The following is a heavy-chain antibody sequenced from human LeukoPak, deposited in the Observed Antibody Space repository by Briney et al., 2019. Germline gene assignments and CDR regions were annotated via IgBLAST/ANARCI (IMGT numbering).Heavy chain of an antibody. CDR3: AKLSYYDSSGYYSYYFDY. V-gene: IGHV3-23*01. Sequence: GGSLRLSCAASGFTFSSYAMSWVRQAPGKGLEWVSAISGSGGSTYYADSVKGRFTLSRDNSKNTLYLQMNSLRAEDTAVYYCAKLSYYDSSGYYSYYFDYWGQGTLVTVSS. J-gene: IGHJ4*02. D-gene: IGHD3-22*01. CDR1: GFTFSSYA. CDR2: ISGSGGST.